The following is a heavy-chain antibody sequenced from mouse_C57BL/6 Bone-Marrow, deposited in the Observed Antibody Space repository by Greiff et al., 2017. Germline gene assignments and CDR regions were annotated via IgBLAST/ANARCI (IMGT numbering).Heavy chain of an antibody. D-gene: IGHD1-1*01. CDR3: ARDYYYGSSS. CDR1: GYTFTDYY. CDR2: INPNNGGT. J-gene: IGHJ3*01. V-gene: IGHV1-26*01. Sequence: VQLQQSGPELVKPGASVKISCKASGYTFTDYYMNWVKQSHGKSLEWIGDINPNNGGTSYNQKFKGKATLTVDKSSSTAYMELRSLTSEDSAVYYCARDYYYGSSSWGQGTLVTVSA.